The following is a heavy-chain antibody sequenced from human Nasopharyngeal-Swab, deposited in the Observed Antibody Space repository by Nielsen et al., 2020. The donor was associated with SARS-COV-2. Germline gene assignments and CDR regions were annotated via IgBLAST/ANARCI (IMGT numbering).Heavy chain of an antibody. Sequence: VRQAPGKGLEWVAVISYDGSNKYYADSVKGRFTISRDNSKNTLYLQMNSLRAEDTAAYSCAKDWEVDSSGYYDAFDIWAKGQWSPSPQ. D-gene: IGHD3-22*01. V-gene: IGHV3-30*18. CDR2: ISYDGSNK. J-gene: IGHJ3*02. CDR3: AKDWEVDSSGYYDAFDI.